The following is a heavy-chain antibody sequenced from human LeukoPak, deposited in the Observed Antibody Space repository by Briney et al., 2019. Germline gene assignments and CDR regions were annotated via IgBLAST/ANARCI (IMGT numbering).Heavy chain of an antibody. CDR2: ISSSGSTI. CDR1: GFTFSSYE. CDR3: AASTVRGRFDY. J-gene: IGHJ4*02. V-gene: IGHV3-48*03. Sequence: GGSLRLSCAASGFTFSSYEMNWVRQAPGKGLEWVSYISSSGSTIYYADSVKGRFTISRDNAKNSLYLQMNSLRAEDTAVYYCAASTVRGRFDYWGQGTLVTASS. D-gene: IGHD3-10*01.